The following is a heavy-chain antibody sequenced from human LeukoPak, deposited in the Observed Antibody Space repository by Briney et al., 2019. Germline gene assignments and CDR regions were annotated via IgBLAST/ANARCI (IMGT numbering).Heavy chain of an antibody. D-gene: IGHD4-17*01. CDR2: INSDGSST. CDR3: ARLYGGYGDYYFDY. J-gene: IGHJ4*02. Sequence: GGSLRLSCAASGFTFSSYWMHWLRQAPGKGLVWVSRINSDGSSTTYADSVKGRFTISRDNAKNTLYLQMNSLRAEDTAVYYCARLYGGYGDYYFDYWGQGTLVTVSS. CDR1: GFTFSSYW. V-gene: IGHV3-74*01.